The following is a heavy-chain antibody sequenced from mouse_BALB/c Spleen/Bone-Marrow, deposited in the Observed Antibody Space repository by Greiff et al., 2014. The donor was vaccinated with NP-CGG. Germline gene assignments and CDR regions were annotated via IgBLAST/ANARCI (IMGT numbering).Heavy chain of an antibody. D-gene: IGHD2-3*01. J-gene: IGHJ4*01. Sequence: DVKLVESGGGLVQPGGSLKLYCAASGFTFSSYGMSWVRQTPDKRLELVATINSNGGSTYYPDSVKGRFTISRDNAKNALYLQMSSLKSEDTAMYYCARDGYYVFYAMDYWGQGTSVTVSS. V-gene: IGHV5-6-3*01. CDR3: ARDGYYVFYAMDY. CDR2: INSNGGST. CDR1: GFTFSSYG.